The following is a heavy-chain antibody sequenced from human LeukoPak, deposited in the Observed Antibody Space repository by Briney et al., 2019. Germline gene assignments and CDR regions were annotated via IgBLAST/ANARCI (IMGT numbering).Heavy chain of an antibody. CDR1: GFTFSSYA. V-gene: IGHV3-23*01. J-gene: IGHJ4*02. D-gene: IGHD1-26*01. CDR2: ISGSGGST. Sequence: GGSQRLSCAASGFTFSSYAMSWVRQAPGKGLEWVSAISGSGGSTYYADTVKGRFTISRDNSKNTLYLQMNSMRAEDQAVYYCAKSGRRWELLRNYFDYWGQGTLVTVSS. CDR3: AKSGRRWELLRNYFDY.